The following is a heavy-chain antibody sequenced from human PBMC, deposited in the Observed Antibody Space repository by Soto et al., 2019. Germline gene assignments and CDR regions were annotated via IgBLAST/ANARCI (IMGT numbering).Heavy chain of an antibody. CDR1: GYTFTAYA. D-gene: IGHD2-2*01. Sequence: QVQLVQSGAEVKKPGASVKVSCKASGYTFTAYAIHWVRQAPGQRLEWMGWINAGSGDTKYSQTFQDRITITRDTSASTAYMELSSLTSEDTAVYYCARLPGKPAASSWFDPWGQGTLVTVSS. V-gene: IGHV1-3*01. J-gene: IGHJ5*02. CDR2: INAGSGDT. CDR3: ARLPGKPAASSWFDP.